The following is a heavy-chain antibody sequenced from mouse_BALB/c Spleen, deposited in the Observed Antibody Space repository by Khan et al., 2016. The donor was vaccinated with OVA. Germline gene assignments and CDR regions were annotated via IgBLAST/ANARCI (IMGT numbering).Heavy chain of an antibody. J-gene: IGHJ3*01. Sequence: EVKLLESGPSLVKPSQTLSLTCSVTGDSITSGYWCWVRKFPGNKLEYIGYILYSGSTYYNPYLKSRISITRHTSQNQYYLQLNSVTTEDTATYYGARSTYRDAFAYWGQGTLVTGSA. D-gene: IGHD2-14*01. CDR3: ARSTYRDAFAY. CDR2: ILYSGST. V-gene: IGHV3-8*02. CDR1: GDSITSGY.